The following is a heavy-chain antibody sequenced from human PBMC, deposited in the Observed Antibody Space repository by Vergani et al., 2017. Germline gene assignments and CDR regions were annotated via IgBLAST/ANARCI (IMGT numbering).Heavy chain of an antibody. CDR1: GGTFSSYT. CDR3: ARVGITGTTPCDY. CDR2: IIPILGIA. Sequence: QVQLVQSGAEVKKPGSSVKVSCKASGGTFSSYTISWVRQAPGQGLEWMGRIIPILGIANYAQKFQGRVTITADKSTSTAYMELSSLRSEDTAVYYCARVGITGTTPCDYWGQGTLVTGSS. J-gene: IGHJ4*02. V-gene: IGHV1-69*02. D-gene: IGHD1-7*01.